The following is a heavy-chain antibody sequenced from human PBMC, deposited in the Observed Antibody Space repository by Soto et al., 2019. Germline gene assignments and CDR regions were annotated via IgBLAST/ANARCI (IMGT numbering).Heavy chain of an antibody. CDR3: AMVPYMKNWFDP. V-gene: IGHV2-5*02. Sequence: QITLKESGPTLVKPTQTLTLTCTFSGFSLTTSGVDVGWIRQPPGKALEWLALIYWDDDKRYSPSLKSRLTIPKDTSKNQVVLTMTNMDPVDTATYYCAMVPYMKNWFDPWGQGTLVTVSS. CDR2: IYWDDDK. J-gene: IGHJ5*02. CDR1: GFSLTTSGVD. D-gene: IGHD3-10*01.